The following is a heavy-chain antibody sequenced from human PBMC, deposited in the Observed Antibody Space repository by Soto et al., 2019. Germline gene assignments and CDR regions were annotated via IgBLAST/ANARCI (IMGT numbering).Heavy chain of an antibody. V-gene: IGHV1-46*01. Sequence: GVSVKASSKASRDTFTSYSLQWLRHAPGQGLEWMGIINPSGGSTSYAQKFQGRVTMTRDTSTSTVYMELSSLRSEDTAVYYCAIEGRDILTNDNYDMDVWRHGTTVTV. CDR1: RDTFTSYS. CDR2: INPSGGST. J-gene: IGHJ6*02. CDR3: AIEGRDILTNDNYDMDV. D-gene: IGHD3-9*01.